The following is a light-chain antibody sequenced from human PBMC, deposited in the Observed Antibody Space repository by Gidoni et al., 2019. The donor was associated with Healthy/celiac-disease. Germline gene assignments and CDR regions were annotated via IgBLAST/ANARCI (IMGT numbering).Light chain of an antibody. J-gene: IGKJ1*01. CDR3: QQYNSYPWT. CDR1: QSISSW. Sequence: DIQMTQSPSTLSASVGDRVTITCRASQSISSWLAWYQQKPGKAPKLLIYDASSLESGVPSRFSGSGSGTEFTLTISSLQPDDVETYYCQQYNSYPWTFGQGTKVEIK. CDR2: DAS. V-gene: IGKV1-5*01.